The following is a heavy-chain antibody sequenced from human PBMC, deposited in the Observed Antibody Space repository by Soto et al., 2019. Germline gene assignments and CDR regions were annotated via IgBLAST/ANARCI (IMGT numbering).Heavy chain of an antibody. V-gene: IGHV4-59*08. CDR3: ARSYGSCFDY. CDR1: GDSISSYY. Sequence: SETLSLTCAVSGDSISSYYCMWIRQPPGKGLESIGYLYYGRSANYNPSLKSRVTISVDTSKNQFSLKLSSVTAADTAVYYCARSYGSCFDYWGQGTLVTVSS. CDR2: LYYGRSA. D-gene: IGHD5-18*01. J-gene: IGHJ4*02.